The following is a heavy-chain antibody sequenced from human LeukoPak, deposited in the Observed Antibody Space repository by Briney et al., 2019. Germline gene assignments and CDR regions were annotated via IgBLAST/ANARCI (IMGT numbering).Heavy chain of an antibody. D-gene: IGHD6-13*01. V-gene: IGHV1-18*04. J-gene: IGHJ4*02. CDR2: ISAYNGNT. CDR1: GYTFTGYY. Sequence: ASVKVSCKASGYTFTGYYMHWVRQAPGQGLEWMGWISAYNGNTNYAQKLQGRVTMTTDTSTSTAYMELRSLRSDDTAVYYCARSYIAAAGFGYYFDYWGQGTLVTVSS. CDR3: ARSYIAAAGFGYYFDY.